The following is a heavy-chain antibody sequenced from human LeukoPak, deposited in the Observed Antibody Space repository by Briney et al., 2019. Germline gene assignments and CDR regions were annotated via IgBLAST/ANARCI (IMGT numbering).Heavy chain of an antibody. CDR2: INHSGST. J-gene: IGHJ3*02. Sequence: SETLSLTCAVYGGSFSGYYWSWIRQPPGKGLEWIGEINHSGSTNYNPSLKSRVTISVDTSKNQFSLKLSSVTAADTAVYYCAREGAGTPNDAFDIWGQGTMVTVSS. CDR3: AREGAGTPNDAFDI. V-gene: IGHV4-34*01. D-gene: IGHD6-13*01. CDR1: GGSFSGYY.